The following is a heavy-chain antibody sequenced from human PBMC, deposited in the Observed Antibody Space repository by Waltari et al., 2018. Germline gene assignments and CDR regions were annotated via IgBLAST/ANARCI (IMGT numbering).Heavy chain of an antibody. Sequence: QVQLVQSGAEVKKPGSSVKVSCKASGGTFSSYAISWVRQAPGQGLEWMGGIIPIFGTANYAQKFQGRVTITADESTRTAYMELSSLRSEDTAVYYCVRALAYCGGDCYLYYYYGMDVWGQGTTVTVSS. V-gene: IGHV1-69*01. D-gene: IGHD2-21*02. CDR2: IIPIFGTA. CDR3: VRALAYCGGDCYLYYYYGMDV. J-gene: IGHJ6*02. CDR1: GGTFSSYA.